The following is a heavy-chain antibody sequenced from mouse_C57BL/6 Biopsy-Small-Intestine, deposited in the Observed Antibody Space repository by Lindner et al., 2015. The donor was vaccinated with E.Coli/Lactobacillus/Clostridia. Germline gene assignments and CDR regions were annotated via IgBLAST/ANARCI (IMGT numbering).Heavy chain of an antibody. J-gene: IGHJ3*01. D-gene: IGHD2-1*01. V-gene: IGHV5-17*01. CDR1: GFTFSDYG. CDR2: ISSGSSTI. CDR3: AKVTGRAWFAY. Sequence: VQLQESGGGLVKPGGSLKLSCAASGFTFSDYGMHWVRQAPEKGLEWVAYISSGSSTIYYADTVKGRFTISRDNAKNTLFLQMTSLRSEDTAMYYCAKVTGRAWFAYWGQGTLVTVSA.